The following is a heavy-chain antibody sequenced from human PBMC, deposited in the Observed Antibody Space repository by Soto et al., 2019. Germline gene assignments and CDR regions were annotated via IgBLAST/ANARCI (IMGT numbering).Heavy chain of an antibody. CDR1: GGTFTSYY. V-gene: IGHV1-46*04. J-gene: IGHJ4*02. CDR3: AREPPTSSSESSPFDY. D-gene: IGHD3-22*01. CDR2: INPSGGYT. Sequence: ASGKVSGKASGGTFTSYYIHWVRQAPGQGLEWMGIINPSGGYTNYAQKLQGRVTMTRDTSTSTVCIDLSSLTSEDTAVYYCAREPPTSSSESSPFDYWRRGPMVTVSS.